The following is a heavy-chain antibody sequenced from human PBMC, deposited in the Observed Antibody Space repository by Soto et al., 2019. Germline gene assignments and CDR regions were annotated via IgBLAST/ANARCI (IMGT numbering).Heavy chain of an antibody. CDR3: SRHLGSRIVLMVYAPYYYYGMDV. J-gene: IGHJ6*02. Sequence: PSETLSLTGTVSGGSISSSSYYWGWIRQPPGKGLEWIGSIYYSGSTYYNPSLKSRVTISVDTSKNQFSLKLSSVTAADTAVYYCSRHLGSRIVLMVYAPYYYYGMDVWGQGTTVTVSS. V-gene: IGHV4-39*01. D-gene: IGHD2-8*01. CDR2: IYYSGST. CDR1: GGSISSSSYY.